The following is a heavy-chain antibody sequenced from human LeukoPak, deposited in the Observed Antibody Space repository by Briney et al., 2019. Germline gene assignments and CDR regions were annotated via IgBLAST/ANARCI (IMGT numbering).Heavy chain of an antibody. CDR1: GGSISSDY. CDR3: ARARGRVVGYYFDY. Sequence: SETLSLTCTVSGGSISSDYWSWIRQPPGKGLEWIGYIYYSGSTNYNPSLKSRVTISVDTSKNQFSLKLSSVTAADTAVYYCARARGRVVGYYFDYWGQGTLVTVSS. CDR2: IYYSGST. J-gene: IGHJ4*02. D-gene: IGHD1-26*01. V-gene: IGHV4-59*01.